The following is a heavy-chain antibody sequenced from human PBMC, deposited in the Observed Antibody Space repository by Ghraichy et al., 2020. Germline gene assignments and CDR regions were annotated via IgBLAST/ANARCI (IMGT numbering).Heavy chain of an antibody. J-gene: IGHJ4*02. CDR1: GYTLTELS. CDR2: FDPEDGET. CDR3: ATAPLGLGYYDTKYQNSASGDY. Sequence: ASVKVSCKVSGYTLTELSMHWVRQAPGKGLEWMGGFDPEDGETIYAQKFQGRVTMTEDTSTDTAYMELSSLRSEDTAVYYCATAPLGLGYYDTKYQNSASGDYWGQGTLVTVSS. V-gene: IGHV1-24*01. D-gene: IGHD3-22*01.